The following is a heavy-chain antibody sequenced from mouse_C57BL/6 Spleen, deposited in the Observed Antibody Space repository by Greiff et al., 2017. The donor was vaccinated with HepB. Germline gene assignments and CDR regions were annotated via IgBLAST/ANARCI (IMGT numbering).Heavy chain of an antibody. V-gene: IGHV5-12*01. CDR3: ARGYYGSGGYFDV. CDR2: ISNGGGST. Sequence: EVQLVESGGGLVQPGGSLKLSCAASGFTFSDYYMYWVRQTPEKRLEWVAYISNGGGSTYYPDTVKGRFTISRDNAKNTLYLQMSRLKSEDTAMYYCARGYYGSGGYFDVWGTGTTVTVSS. D-gene: IGHD1-1*01. CDR1: GFTFSDYY. J-gene: IGHJ1*03.